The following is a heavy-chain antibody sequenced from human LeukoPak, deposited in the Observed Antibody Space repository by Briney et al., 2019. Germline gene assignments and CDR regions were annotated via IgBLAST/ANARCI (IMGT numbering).Heavy chain of an antibody. CDR2: ISGSGDNT. D-gene: IGHD2/OR15-2a*01. CDR1: GFTFSGFA. CDR3: AKMKGHPLQKYYMDV. J-gene: IGHJ6*01. Sequence: GGSLRLSCAASGFTFSGFAMCWVRRTPGKGLEWVSGISGSGDNTLYAATVKGRLTISRDNSKNTLYLEMNSLRAEDTAIYYCAKMKGHPLQKYYMDVWGQGTTVTVSS. V-gene: IGHV3-23*01.